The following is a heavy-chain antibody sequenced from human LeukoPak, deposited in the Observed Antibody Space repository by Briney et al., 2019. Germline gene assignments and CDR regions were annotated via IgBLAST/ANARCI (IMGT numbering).Heavy chain of an antibody. CDR2: ISWNSGSI. V-gene: IGHV3-9*01. J-gene: IGHJ4*02. CDR3: AKDIGSYYYDSSGLDY. CDR1: GFTLDDYA. D-gene: IGHD3-22*01. Sequence: GGSLRLSCAASGFTLDDYAMHWVRQAPGKGLEWVSGISWNSGSIGYADSVKGRFTISRDNAKNSLYLQMNSLRAEDTALYYCAKDIGSYYYDSSGLDYWGQGTLVTVSS.